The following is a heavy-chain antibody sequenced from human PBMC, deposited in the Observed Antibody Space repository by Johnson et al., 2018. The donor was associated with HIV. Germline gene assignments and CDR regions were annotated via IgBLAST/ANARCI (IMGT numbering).Heavy chain of an antibody. CDR3: ARGWEYCSSTSCPTPDAFDI. CDR2: ISSSGGST. CDR1: GFTFSDYY. V-gene: IGHV3-11*04. J-gene: IGHJ3*02. D-gene: IGHD2-2*01. Sequence: QVQLVESGGGLVKPGGSLRLSCAASGFTFSDYYMSWIRQAPGKGLEWVSYISSSGGSTYYADSVKGRFTISSDSSKTTLHLQMNSLRAEDTAVYYCARGWEYCSSTSCPTPDAFDIWGQGTMVTVSS.